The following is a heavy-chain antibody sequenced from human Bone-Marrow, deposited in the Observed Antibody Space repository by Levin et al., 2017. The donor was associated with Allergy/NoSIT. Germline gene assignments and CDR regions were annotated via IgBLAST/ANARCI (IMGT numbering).Heavy chain of an antibody. CDR2: VYHGGNT. V-gene: IGHV4-38-2*02. Sequence: GSLRLSCTLSDSSVNSGYYWGWIRQPPGKGLEWIGTVYHGGNTYYNPSLKSRLSISLDTTRNQFSLRLRSVTATDTAIYYCARDWWGSGRWGSWGQGTLVTVSS. CDR1: DSSVNSGYY. D-gene: IGHD2-21*01. CDR3: ARDWWGSGRWGS. J-gene: IGHJ5*02.